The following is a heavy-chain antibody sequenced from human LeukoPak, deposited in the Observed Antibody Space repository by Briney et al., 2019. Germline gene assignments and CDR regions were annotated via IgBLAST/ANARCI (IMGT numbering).Heavy chain of an antibody. CDR3: ARDGSSGWPEGWFDP. CDR1: GGSISSGYY. J-gene: IGHJ5*02. V-gene: IGHV4-38-2*02. CDR2: IYHSGST. D-gene: IGHD6-19*01. Sequence: SETLSLTCTVSGGSISSGYYWGWIRPPPGKGLEWIGSIYHSGSTYYNPSLKSRVTISVDTSKNQFSLKLSSVTAADTAVYYCARDGSSGWPEGWFDPWGQGTLVTVSS.